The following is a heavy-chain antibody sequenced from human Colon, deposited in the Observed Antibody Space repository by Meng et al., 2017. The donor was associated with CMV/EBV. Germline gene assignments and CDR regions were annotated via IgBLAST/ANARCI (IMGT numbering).Heavy chain of an antibody. CDR1: GFTFSPYS. V-gene: IGHV3-21*01. Sequence: GESLKISCAASGFTFSPYSMNWVRQAPGKGLEWVSSISPTSHYIFYADSVRGRFTISRDNAKNSLYLQMNSLSAEDTAMYYCARDRKPCTSTSCYGYFYGMDVWGQGATVTVSS. J-gene: IGHJ6*02. CDR2: ISPTSHYI. D-gene: IGHD2-2*01. CDR3: ARDRKPCTSTSCYGYFYGMDV.